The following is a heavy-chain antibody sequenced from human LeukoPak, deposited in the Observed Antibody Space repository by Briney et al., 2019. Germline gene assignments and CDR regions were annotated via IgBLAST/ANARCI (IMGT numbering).Heavy chain of an antibody. CDR3: AKDLSGRKGPFDY. V-gene: IGHV3-30*18. J-gene: IGHJ4*02. D-gene: IGHD3-10*01. CDR2: ISSDRSNA. Sequence: HPGRSLRLSCAASGFTFSSYGMHWVRQAPGKGLEWVAVISSDRSNAYYADSVKGRFTMSRDNSKNTLFVQMNSLRAEDTAVYYCAKDLSGRKGPFDYWGQGTLVTVSS. CDR1: GFTFSSYG.